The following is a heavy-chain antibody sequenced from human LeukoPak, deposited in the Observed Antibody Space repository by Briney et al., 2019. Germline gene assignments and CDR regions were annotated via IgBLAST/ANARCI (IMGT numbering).Heavy chain of an antibody. CDR3: ARVGPLEDIVVVSAAQYLIDDAFDI. CDR1: GFTFSSNH. J-gene: IGHJ3*02. D-gene: IGHD2-2*01. V-gene: IGHV3-53*01. CDR2: IYSGGST. Sequence: GGSLRLSCAASGFTFSSNHMSWLRQAPGKGLEWVSVIYSGGSTYYADSVKGRFTISRDNSKYTLYLQMNSLRAEDTAMYYCARVGPLEDIVVVSAAQYLIDDAFDIWGQRTMVTVSS.